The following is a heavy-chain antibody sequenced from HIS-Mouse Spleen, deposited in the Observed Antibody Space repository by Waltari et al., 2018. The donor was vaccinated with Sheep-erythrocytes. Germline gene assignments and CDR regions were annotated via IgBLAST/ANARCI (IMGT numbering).Heavy chain of an antibody. D-gene: IGHD1-1*01. CDR1: GHTCTGAA. CDR3: ARERLSGYNWNADAFDI. J-gene: IGHJ3*02. CDR2: INPNSGGT. Sequence: QVQLVQSGAEVKKPGASVKVSCKASGHTCTGAARHRVRQAPGQGLEWMGWINPNSGGTNYAQKFQGRVNMTRDTSISTAYMELSRLRSDDTAVYYCARERLSGYNWNADAFDIWGQGTMVTVSS. V-gene: IGHV1-2*02.